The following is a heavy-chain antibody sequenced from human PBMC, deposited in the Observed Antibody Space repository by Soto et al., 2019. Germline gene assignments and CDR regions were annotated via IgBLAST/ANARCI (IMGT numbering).Heavy chain of an antibody. D-gene: IGHD3-3*01. Sequence: QVQLVQSRSEVKKPGSSVRVSCRASEGTFNSHVVSWVRQAPGQGLQWMGGILPLFGTTNYAHQLEGRVTITADSSTATSFLELSGLTPGDTAVYYCARSFTKSRRGGVAFDYWGQGTLLTVSS. V-gene: IGHV1-69*01. CDR3: ARSFTKSRRGGVAFDY. J-gene: IGHJ4*02. CDR2: ILPLFGTT. CDR1: EGTFNSHV.